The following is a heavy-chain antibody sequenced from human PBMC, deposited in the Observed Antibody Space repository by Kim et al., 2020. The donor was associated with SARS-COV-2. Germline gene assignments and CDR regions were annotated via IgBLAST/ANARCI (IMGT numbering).Heavy chain of an antibody. J-gene: IGHJ6*02. D-gene: IGHD3-10*01. Sequence: ASVKVSCKASGYTFTSYAMHWVRQAPGQRLEWMGWINAGNGNTKYSQKFQGRVTITRDTSASTAYMELSSLRSEDTAVYYCARGGLLWFGELDYYYGMDVWGQGTTVTVSS. CDR2: INAGNGNT. V-gene: IGHV1-3*01. CDR1: GYTFTSYA. CDR3: ARGGLLWFGELDYYYGMDV.